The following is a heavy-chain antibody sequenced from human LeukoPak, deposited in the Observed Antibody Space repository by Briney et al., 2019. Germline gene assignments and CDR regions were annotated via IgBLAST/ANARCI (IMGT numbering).Heavy chain of an antibody. Sequence: ASVKVSCKVSGYTFTDYYMHWVQQAPGKGLEWMGLVDPEDGETIYAEKFQGRVTITADTSTDTAYMELSSLRSEDTAVYYCARQYSSGWVDYWGQGTLVTVSS. D-gene: IGHD6-19*01. J-gene: IGHJ4*02. CDR1: GYTFTDYY. CDR2: VDPEDGET. V-gene: IGHV1-69-2*01. CDR3: ARQYSSGWVDY.